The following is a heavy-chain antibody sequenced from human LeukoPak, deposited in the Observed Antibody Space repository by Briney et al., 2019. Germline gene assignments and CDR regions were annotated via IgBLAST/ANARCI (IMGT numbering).Heavy chain of an antibody. CDR3: ARETSGWCFGF. CDR2: IKQDGSEK. J-gene: IGHJ4*02. Sequence: PGGSLRLSCVVSGFSFRSYWMSWVRQAPGKGLEWVANIKQDGSEKYYVDSVKGRFNISRDNSKNSLYLQMNSLRDEDTAVYYCARETSGWCFGFWGQGTLVSVSS. D-gene: IGHD6-19*01. CDR1: GFSFRSYW. V-gene: IGHV3-7*01.